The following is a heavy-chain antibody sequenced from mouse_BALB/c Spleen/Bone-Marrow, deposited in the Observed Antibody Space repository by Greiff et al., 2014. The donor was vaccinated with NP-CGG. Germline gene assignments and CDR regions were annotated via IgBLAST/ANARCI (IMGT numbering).Heavy chain of an antibody. CDR1: GFTFTDYY. J-gene: IGHJ2*01. CDR2: IRNKAXXXXX. CDR3: ARDXXXXFXXX. Sequence: DVQLVESGGGLVQPGGSLRLSCATSGFTFTDYYMNWVRQPPGKALEWLGFIRNKAXXXXXXXXXXVXXXXXXXRDXSQNILYLQMNTLRVDDSATYYCARDXXXXFXXXWGQGTTLTVSS. V-gene: IGHV7-3*02.